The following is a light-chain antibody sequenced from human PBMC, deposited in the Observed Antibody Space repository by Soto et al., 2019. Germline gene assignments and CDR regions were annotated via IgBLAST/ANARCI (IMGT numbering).Light chain of an antibody. J-gene: IGLJ3*02. CDR3: TSYTSSTAWV. V-gene: IGLV2-14*01. CDR1: SSDVGRYNY. CDR2: EVS. Sequence: QSVLTQPASVSGSPGQSITISCTGTSSDVGRYNYVSWYQQHPGKAPKLMIYEVSNRPSGVSNRFSASKSGNTASLTISGLQAEDDADYYCTSYTSSTAWVLGGGPKVTVL.